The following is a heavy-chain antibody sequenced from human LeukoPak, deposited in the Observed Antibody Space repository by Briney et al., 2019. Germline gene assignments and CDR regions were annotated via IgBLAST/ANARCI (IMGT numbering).Heavy chain of an antibody. J-gene: IGHJ4*02. CDR2: IYSGGST. CDR1: GFTISRYW. V-gene: IGHV3-66*02. CDR3: ARESANCTNGVCYTEDYFDY. D-gene: IGHD2-8*01. Sequence: PGGSLRLSCAASGFTISRYWMSWVRQAPGKGLEWVSVIYSGGSTYYADSVKGRFTISRDNSKNTLHLQMNSLRAEDTAVYYCARESANCTNGVCYTEDYFDYWGQGTLVTVSS.